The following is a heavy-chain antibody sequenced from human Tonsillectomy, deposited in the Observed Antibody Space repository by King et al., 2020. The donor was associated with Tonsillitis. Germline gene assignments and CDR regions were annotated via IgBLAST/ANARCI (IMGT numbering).Heavy chain of an antibody. CDR2: INNDGSST. D-gene: IGHD5-18*01. CDR3: ARRYSYGSPEDLYYYMDV. CDR1: GFTFSTYW. V-gene: IGHV3-74*01. Sequence: VQLVESGGGLVQPGGSLRLSCVASGFTFSTYWMHWVRQGPGKGLEWVSLINNDGSSTSYADSVKGRFTISRDNAKNTLYLQMNSLRAEDSAVYYCARRYSYGSPEDLYYYMDVWGKGTTVTVSS. J-gene: IGHJ6*03.